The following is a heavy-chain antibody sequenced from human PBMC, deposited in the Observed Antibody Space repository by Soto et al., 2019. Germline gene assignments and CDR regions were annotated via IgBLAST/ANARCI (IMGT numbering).Heavy chain of an antibody. J-gene: IGHJ4*02. CDR2: IRPIFGTA. CDR3: ARAEAEAGLFDY. Sequence: QVQLVQSGAEVKKPGSSVKVSCKASGGTFSSYAISWVRQAPGQGLEWMGGIRPIFGTANYAQKFQGRVTITADESTSRAYMDLSSLRSEDTAVYYCARAEAEAGLFDYWGQGTLVTVTS. V-gene: IGHV1-69*01. CDR1: GGTFSSYA. D-gene: IGHD6-13*01.